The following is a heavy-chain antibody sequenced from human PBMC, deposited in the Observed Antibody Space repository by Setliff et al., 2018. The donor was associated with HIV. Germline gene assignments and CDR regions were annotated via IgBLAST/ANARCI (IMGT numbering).Heavy chain of an antibody. CDR1: GYSFINYG. CDR2: INPSGGSI. J-gene: IGHJ4*02. Sequence: ASVKVSCKASGYSFINYGISWVRQAPGQGPEWMGIINPSGGSITYAQKFQGRVTITRDTSTSTVYMELSSLRSEDTAVYYCARAAASKNIRGEYYFDYWGQGTLVTVSS. V-gene: IGHV1-46*01. CDR3: ARAAASKNIRGEYYFDY. D-gene: IGHD3-16*01.